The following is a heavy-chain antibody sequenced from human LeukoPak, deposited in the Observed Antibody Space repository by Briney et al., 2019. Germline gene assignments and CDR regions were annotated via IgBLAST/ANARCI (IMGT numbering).Heavy chain of an antibody. CDR1: GYTFTGYY. CDR3: ARGQLIRGYYYMDV. V-gene: IGHV1-2*02. J-gene: IGHJ6*03. Sequence: ASVKVSCKASGYTFTGYYMHWVRQAPGQGLEWMGWINPNSGVTNSAQKFQGRVTMTRDMSFGTAYMELTRLRSDDTAVYYCARGQLIRGYYYMDVWGKGTTVTVSS. CDR2: INPNSGVT. D-gene: IGHD1-1*01.